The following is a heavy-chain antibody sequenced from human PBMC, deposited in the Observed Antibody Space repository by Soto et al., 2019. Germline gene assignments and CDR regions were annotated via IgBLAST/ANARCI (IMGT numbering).Heavy chain of an antibody. CDR3: VKDFSGYTHGVRAFEI. CDR2: INGNSRTI. CDR1: GFTFQNFA. Sequence: EVQLVESGGGFVQPGRSLTLACATSGFTFQNFAMHWVRQAPGKGLIWVSSINGNSRTILYADSVKGRFTISRDNATSSLYLQMNSLRVEDTALYYCVKDFSGYTHGVRAFEIWGQGTMVTVSS. V-gene: IGHV3-9*01. D-gene: IGHD5-18*01. J-gene: IGHJ3*02.